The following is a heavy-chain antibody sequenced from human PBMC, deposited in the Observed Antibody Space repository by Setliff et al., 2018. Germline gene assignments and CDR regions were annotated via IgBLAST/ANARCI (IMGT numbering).Heavy chain of an antibody. CDR2: ISPYNGDT. CDR1: GYIFNTFG. V-gene: IGHV1-18*01. D-gene: IGHD1-26*01. Sequence: ASVKVSCKASGYIFNTFGINWMRRAPGQGLEWIGWISPYNGDTKYAQNLQGRVTLTTDTSTSTAYVEVRSLRPDDTAVYYCARSPPNRGVGQGHHMDVWGKGTTVTVSS. CDR3: ARSPPNRGVGQGHHMDV. J-gene: IGHJ6*03.